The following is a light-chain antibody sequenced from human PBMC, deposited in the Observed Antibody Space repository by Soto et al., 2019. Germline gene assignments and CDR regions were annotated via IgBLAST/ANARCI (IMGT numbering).Light chain of an antibody. J-gene: IGLJ1*01. CDR3: SSYVTTNARV. CDR2: ASS. Sequence: QSALTQPASVSGSPGQSITISCTGTSSDAGSYNYVSWYQQHPGKAPRLMIYASSNRPSGVSHRFSGSRSGNTASLTISGLQAEDEADYFCSSYVTTNARVFGTGTKVTVL. CDR1: SSDAGSYNY. V-gene: IGLV2-14*01.